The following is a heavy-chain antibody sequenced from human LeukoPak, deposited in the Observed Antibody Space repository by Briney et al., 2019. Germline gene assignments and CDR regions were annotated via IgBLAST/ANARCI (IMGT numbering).Heavy chain of an antibody. CDR2: TYYRSKWYN. Sequence: SQTLSLTCAISGDSVSSNSAAWNWIRQSPSRGLEWLGRTYYRSKWYNDYAVSVKSRITINPDTSKNQFSLKLSSVTAADTAVYYCARLRLGAEMAAIDYWGQGTLVTVSS. CDR1: GDSVSSNSAA. D-gene: IGHD5-24*01. CDR3: ARLRLGAEMAAIDY. V-gene: IGHV6-1*01. J-gene: IGHJ4*02.